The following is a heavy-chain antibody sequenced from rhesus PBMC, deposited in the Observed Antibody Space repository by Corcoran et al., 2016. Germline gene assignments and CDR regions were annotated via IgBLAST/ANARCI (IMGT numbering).Heavy chain of an antibody. J-gene: IGHJ4*01. CDR1: GGSLSSNY. V-gene: IGHV4-160*01. CDR2: ISGSGGST. D-gene: IGHD3-9*01. Sequence: QVQLQESGPGLVKPSETLSLTCAVSGGSLSSNYWSWLRQPPGQGLEWIGRISGSGGSTDYNPSLKSRVTISTDTSKNQFSLKLSSVTAADTAVYYCARDGVMITGYYYTWDYWGQGVLVTVSS. CDR3: ARDGVMITGYYYTWDY.